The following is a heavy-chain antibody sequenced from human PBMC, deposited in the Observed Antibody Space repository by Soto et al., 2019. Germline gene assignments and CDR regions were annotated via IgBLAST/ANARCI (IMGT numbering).Heavy chain of an antibody. J-gene: IGHJ3*02. CDR2: IIPTFGTS. D-gene: IGHD6-19*01. CDR3: ARSETAGHKGFDI. Sequence: QVQLELSGAEVRKPGSSVKVSCKASGGTFSSSAINWLRQAPGQGPEWMGGIIPTFGTSNYIPKLRGRVTITADTSTNTAYMEVSSLTSEDTAMYYCARSETAGHKGFDIWGQGTMVTVSA. V-gene: IGHV1-69*06. CDR1: GGTFSSSA.